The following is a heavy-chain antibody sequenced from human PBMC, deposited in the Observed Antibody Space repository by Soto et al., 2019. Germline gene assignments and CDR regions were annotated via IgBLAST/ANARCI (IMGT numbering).Heavy chain of an antibody. Sequence: QVQLVESGGGVVQPGRSLRLSCAASGFTFSSYAMHWVRQAPGKGLEWVAVISYDGSNKYYADSVKGRFTISRDNSKNTLYLQMNSLRAEDTAVYYCAREMVIDSYYYGMDVWGQGTTVTVSS. CDR1: GFTFSSYA. CDR2: ISYDGSNK. CDR3: AREMVIDSYYYGMDV. J-gene: IGHJ6*02. D-gene: IGHD3-22*01. V-gene: IGHV3-30-3*01.